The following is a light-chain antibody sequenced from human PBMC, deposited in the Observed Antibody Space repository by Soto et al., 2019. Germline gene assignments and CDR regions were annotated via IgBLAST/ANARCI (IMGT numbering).Light chain of an antibody. V-gene: IGLV1-51*01. J-gene: IGLJ2*01. CDR3: GTWDSSLSVGV. CDR1: SSNIGGNS. CDR2: DND. Sequence: QSVLTQPPSVSAAPGQKVSISCSGSSSNIGGNSVCWYQQFPGTAPKLLIYDNDKRPSGIPDRFSGSQSGTSATLGITGLQTGDDADYYCGTWDSSLSVGVFGGGTKLTVL.